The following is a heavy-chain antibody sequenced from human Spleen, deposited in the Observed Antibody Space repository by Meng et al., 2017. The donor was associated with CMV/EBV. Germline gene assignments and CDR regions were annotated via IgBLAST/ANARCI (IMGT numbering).Heavy chain of an antibody. J-gene: IGHJ4*02. V-gene: IGHV3-23*01. CDR1: GFTFSSYA. CDR3: AKDFGQQLELDY. Sequence: GESLKISCAASGFTFSSYAMSWVRQAPGKGLEWVSAISGSGGSTYYADSVKGRFTISRDNSKNTLYPQMNSLRAEDTAVYYCAKDFGQQLELDYWGQGTLVTVSS. D-gene: IGHD6-13*01. CDR2: ISGSGGST.